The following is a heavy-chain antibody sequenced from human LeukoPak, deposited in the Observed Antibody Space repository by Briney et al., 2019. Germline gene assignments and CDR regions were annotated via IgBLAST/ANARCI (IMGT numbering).Heavy chain of an antibody. V-gene: IGHV4-61*01. CDR3: ARDRGGLTGHYFDH. CDR1: SGSVSSATYY. CDR2: VYYSGTT. D-gene: IGHD1-20*01. Sequence: SETLSLTCTVSSGSVSSATYYWSWIRQPPGKGLEWIGYVYYSGTTNYNPSLKSRVTITVDTSKNQFSLKLSSVTAADTAVYYCARDRGGLTGHYFDHWGQGTLVTVSS. J-gene: IGHJ4*02.